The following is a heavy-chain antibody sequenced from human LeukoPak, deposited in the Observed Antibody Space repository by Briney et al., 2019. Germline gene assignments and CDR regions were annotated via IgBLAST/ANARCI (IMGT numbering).Heavy chain of an antibody. Sequence: SETLSLTCTVSGDSIHSVYYFWGWIRQPPGKGLEWIGSVHFDGDTSYSPSLKSRVIISVDTSKNQFSLNLTSVTAADTALYYCARHRKSARNYLYYYMDVWGKGTTVTVSS. V-gene: IGHV4-39*01. D-gene: IGHD6-6*01. CDR1: GDSIHSVYYF. CDR2: VHFDGDT. CDR3: ARHRKSARNYLYYYMDV. J-gene: IGHJ6*03.